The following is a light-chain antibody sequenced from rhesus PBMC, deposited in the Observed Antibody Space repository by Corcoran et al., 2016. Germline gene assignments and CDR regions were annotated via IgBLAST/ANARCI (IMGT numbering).Light chain of an antibody. Sequence: QAAPTQPPSVSGSPGQSVTISCTGTSSDVGGYNYVSWYQQHPGKAPKLMIYGVSKRPSGVSDRFSGSKSGNTASLTISGLQAEDEADYYCCSYTTSSTFIFGARTRLTVL. CDR2: GVS. CDR1: SSDVGGYNY. CDR3: CSYTTSSTFI. V-gene: IGLV2S7*01. J-gene: IGLJ1*01.